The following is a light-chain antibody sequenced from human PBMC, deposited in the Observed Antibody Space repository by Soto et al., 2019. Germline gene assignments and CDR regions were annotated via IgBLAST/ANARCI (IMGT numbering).Light chain of an antibody. V-gene: IGLV2-8*01. CDR3: LSYADTAYV. J-gene: IGLJ1*01. CDR1: SSDIGAYNY. CDR2: EVA. Sequence: QSVLAQPPSASGSPGQSLTISCTGTSSDIGAYNYVSWYQQHPGKAPKLMIYEVAKRPPGVPDRFSGSKSGNTAFLTVSGLQAEDEADYYCLSYADTAYVFGTGTKVTVL.